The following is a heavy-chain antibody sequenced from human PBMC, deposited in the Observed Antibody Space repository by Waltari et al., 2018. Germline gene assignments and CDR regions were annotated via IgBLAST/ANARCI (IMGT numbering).Heavy chain of an antibody. CDR3: ASLAAAPDY. Sequence: QVQLVESGGGLVKPGGSLRLTGGGYGFTFSDYYMSWIRQAPGKGLECVSYISSSGSTIYYADSVKGRFTISRDNAKNSLYLQMNSLRAEDTAVYYCASLAAAPDYWGQGTLVTVSS. D-gene: IGHD6-13*01. V-gene: IGHV3-11*01. CDR2: ISSSGSTI. CDR1: GFTFSDYY. J-gene: IGHJ4*02.